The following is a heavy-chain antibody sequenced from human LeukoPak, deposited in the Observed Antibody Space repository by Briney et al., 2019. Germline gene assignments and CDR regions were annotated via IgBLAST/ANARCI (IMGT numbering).Heavy chain of an antibody. D-gene: IGHD4-11*01. CDR3: ARLILGITVTTPDY. V-gene: IGHV4-38-2*01. Sequence: SDTLPLTCAVSGYSISSGYYWGWIRPPPGKGLEWIGSIYYSGSTYYNPSLKSRVTISVDTSKNQFSLKLSSVTAADTAVYYCARLILGITVTTPDYWGQGTLVTVSS. J-gene: IGHJ4*02. CDR1: GYSISSGYY. CDR2: IYYSGST.